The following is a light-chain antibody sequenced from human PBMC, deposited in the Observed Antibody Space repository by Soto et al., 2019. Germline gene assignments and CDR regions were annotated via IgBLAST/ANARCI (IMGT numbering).Light chain of an antibody. CDR2: GAS. Sequence: EIVLTQSPGTLSLSPGERATLSCRASQSVSSSYLAWYQQKPGQAPRLLIYGASSRATGIPGRFSGSGSGTDFTLTISRLEPEDFAVYYCQQYGSSSWTFGQGTKVDIK. J-gene: IGKJ1*01. CDR3: QQYGSSSWT. V-gene: IGKV3-20*01. CDR1: QSVSSSY.